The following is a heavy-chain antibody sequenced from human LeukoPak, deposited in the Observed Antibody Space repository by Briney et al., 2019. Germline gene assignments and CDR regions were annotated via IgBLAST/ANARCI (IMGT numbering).Heavy chain of an antibody. CDR1: GFTFSSYG. Sequence: GGSLRLSCAASGFTFSSYGMHWVRQAPGKGLEWVAVIWYDGSNKYYADSVKGRFTISRDNSKNPLYLQMNSLRAEDTAVYYCARDYYDFWSFNWFDPWGQGTLVTVSS. J-gene: IGHJ5*02. V-gene: IGHV3-33*01. CDR3: ARDYYDFWSFNWFDP. CDR2: IWYDGSNK. D-gene: IGHD3-3*01.